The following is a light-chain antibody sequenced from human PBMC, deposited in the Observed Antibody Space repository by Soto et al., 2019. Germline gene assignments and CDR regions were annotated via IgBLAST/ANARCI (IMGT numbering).Light chain of an antibody. Sequence: QSALTQPASVSGSPGQSITISCTRTSSNVESYNLVSLYQHPPGKAPKLIIYEGSERPSGVSNRFSGAQSGHSASLTISGLQAEDEADYYCSSYAGAVVFGGGTKVTVL. CDR3: SSYAGAVV. J-gene: IGLJ2*01. CDR1: SSNVESYNL. CDR2: EGS. V-gene: IGLV2-23*01.